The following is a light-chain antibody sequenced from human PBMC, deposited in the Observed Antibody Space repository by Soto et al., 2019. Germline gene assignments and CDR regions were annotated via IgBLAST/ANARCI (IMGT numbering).Light chain of an antibody. V-gene: IGKV3D-15*01. CDR3: QNYNPWPSSPT. J-gene: IGKJ5*01. CDR1: QSVSNH. Sequence: EMIMTQSPATLSLSPGERATLSCRASQSVSNHVAWYQQKNGQAPRLLIYHTSIRATGIPAKFSGSGSGTNLIPSTGSLQFEILEFYICQNYNPWPSSPTCAQGIGLDIK. CDR2: HTS.